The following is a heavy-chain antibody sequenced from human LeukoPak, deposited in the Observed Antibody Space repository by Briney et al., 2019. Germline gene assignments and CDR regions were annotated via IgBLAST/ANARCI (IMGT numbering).Heavy chain of an antibody. D-gene: IGHD4-11*01. CDR2: IYYSGST. CDR1: GGSFSGYY. Sequence: PSETLSLTCAVYGGSFSGYYWSWIRQPPGKGLEWIGSIYYSGSTYYNPSLKSRVTISVDTSKNQFSLKLSSVTAADTAVYYCARHLTTVAYFDYWGQGTLVTVSS. J-gene: IGHJ4*02. V-gene: IGHV4-34*01. CDR3: ARHLTTVAYFDY.